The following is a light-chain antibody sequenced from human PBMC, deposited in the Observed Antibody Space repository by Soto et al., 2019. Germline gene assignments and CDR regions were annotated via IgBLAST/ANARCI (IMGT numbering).Light chain of an antibody. Sequence: QSVLTQPPSASGTPGQRVTISCSGGSSNIGDNTVNWYQQLPGTAPKLLIYGNSNRPSGVPDRFSGSKSGTSASLAITGLQAEDEADYYCQSYDSSLSGSKVFGGGTQLTVL. CDR2: GNS. J-gene: IGLJ3*02. CDR3: QSYDSSLSGSKV. CDR1: SSNIGDNT. V-gene: IGLV1-40*01.